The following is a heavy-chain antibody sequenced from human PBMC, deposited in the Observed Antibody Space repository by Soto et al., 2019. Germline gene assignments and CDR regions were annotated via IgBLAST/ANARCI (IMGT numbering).Heavy chain of an antibody. CDR2: IIAIFGTA. J-gene: IGHJ6*02. CDR1: GGTFSSYA. CDR3: ARKRGVVVPAAIILSAYYGMDV. Sequence: QVQLVQSGAEVQKPGSSVKVSCKASGGTFSSYAISWVRQAPGQGLEWMGGIIAIFGTANYAQKFQGRVTITADESTSTAYMELSSQRSEDTAVYYCARKRGVVVPAAIILSAYYGMDVWGQGTTVTVSS. V-gene: IGHV1-69*01. D-gene: IGHD2-2*02.